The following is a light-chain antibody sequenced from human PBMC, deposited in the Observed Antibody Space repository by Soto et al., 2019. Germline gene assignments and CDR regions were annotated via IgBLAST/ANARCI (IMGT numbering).Light chain of an antibody. CDR1: GSNIGTHA. Sequence: QPVLTQSPSESATPGQRVTISCSGSGSNIGTHAVNWYQQVPGTAPTLLIFRNHQRPSGVPDRFSGSKSGTSASLAISGPQSEDEADYYCAVWDDSLRAVVFGGGTKLTVL. CDR2: RNH. J-gene: IGLJ2*01. V-gene: IGLV1-44*01. CDR3: AVWDDSLRAVV.